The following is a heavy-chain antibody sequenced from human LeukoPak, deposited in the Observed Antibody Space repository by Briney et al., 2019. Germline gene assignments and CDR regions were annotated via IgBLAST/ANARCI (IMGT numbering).Heavy chain of an antibody. CDR2: IKSKTDGGTT. CDR1: GFTFSNAW. V-gene: IGHV3-15*01. J-gene: IGHJ4*02. Sequence: PGGSLRLSCAASGFTFSNAWMSWVRQAPGKGLEWVCRIKSKTDGGTTDYAAPVKGRFTISRDESKNTLYLQMNILKTEDTAVYYCTSDYDILTGYYSVYWGQGTLVTVSS. CDR3: TSDYDILTGYYSVY. D-gene: IGHD3-9*01.